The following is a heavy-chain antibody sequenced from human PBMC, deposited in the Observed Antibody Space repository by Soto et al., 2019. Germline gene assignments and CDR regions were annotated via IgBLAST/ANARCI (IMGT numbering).Heavy chain of an antibody. Sequence: SETLSLTCAVSGGSISSSNWWSWVRQPPGKGLEWIGEIYHSGSTNYNPSHKSRVTISVDTSKNQFSLKLNSVTAADTAVYYCARGIETSGTYYYGMDVWGQGTTVTVSS. D-gene: IGHD3-10*01. V-gene: IGHV4-4*02. CDR1: GGSISSSNW. CDR2: IYHSGST. CDR3: ARGIETSGTYYYGMDV. J-gene: IGHJ6*02.